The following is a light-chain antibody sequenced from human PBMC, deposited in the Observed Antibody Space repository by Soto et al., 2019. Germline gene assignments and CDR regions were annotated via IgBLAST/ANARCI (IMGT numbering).Light chain of an antibody. CDR2: AAS. J-gene: IGKJ4*01. Sequence: DIQLTQSPSFLSASVGDRVTITCRASQGISSYLAWYQQKPGKAPKLLIYAASNLQSGVPSRFSGSGSGTEFILTISSLQPEDFATYYCQQLNSYPSTFGGGTKVDSK. V-gene: IGKV1-9*01. CDR3: QQLNSYPST. CDR1: QGISSY.